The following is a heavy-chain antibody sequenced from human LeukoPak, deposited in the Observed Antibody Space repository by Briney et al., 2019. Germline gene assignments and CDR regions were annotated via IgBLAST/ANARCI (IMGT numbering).Heavy chain of an antibody. CDR2: ISAYNGNT. CDR3: ARDFNPLVGATHNWFDP. Sequence: VASVRVSCKASGYSFTNYGISWVRQAPGQGLEWMGWISAYNGNTNYAQKLQGRVTMTTDTSTSTAYMELRSLRSDDTAVYYCARDFNPLVGATHNWFDPWGQGTLVTVSS. J-gene: IGHJ5*02. CDR1: GYSFTNYG. D-gene: IGHD1-26*01. V-gene: IGHV1-18*01.